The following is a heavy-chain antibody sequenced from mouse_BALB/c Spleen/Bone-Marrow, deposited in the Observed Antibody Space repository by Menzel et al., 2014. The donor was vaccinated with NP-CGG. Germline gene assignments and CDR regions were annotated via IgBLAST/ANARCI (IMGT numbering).Heavy chain of an antibody. D-gene: IGHD1-1*01. J-gene: IGHJ1*01. CDR3: ARNYGSSYWYFDV. V-gene: IGHV1-14*01. CDR2: FNPYNDGT. Sequence: VQLKQSGPELVKPGASVKMSCKASGYTFTSYVMHWVKQKPGRGFEWIGYFNPYNDGTKYNEKFKGKATLTSDKSSSTAYMELSSLTSEDSAVYYCARNYGSSYWYFDVWGAGTTVTVSS. CDR1: GYTFTSYV.